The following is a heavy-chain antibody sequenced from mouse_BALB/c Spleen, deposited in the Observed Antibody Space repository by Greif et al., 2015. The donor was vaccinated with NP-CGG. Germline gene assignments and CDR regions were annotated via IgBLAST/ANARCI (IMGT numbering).Heavy chain of an antibody. CDR3: ARLYYDYERYFDY. CDR2: ISSGGSYT. D-gene: IGHD2-4*01. J-gene: IGHJ2*01. V-gene: IGHV5-9-1*01. Sequence: EVKLMESGGGLVKPGGSLKLSCAASGFTFSSYAMSWVRQTPEKRLEWVATISSGGSYTYYPDSVKGRFTISRDNAKNTLYLQMCSLRSEDTAMYYCARLYYDYERYFDYWGQGTTLTVSS. CDR1: GFTFSSYA.